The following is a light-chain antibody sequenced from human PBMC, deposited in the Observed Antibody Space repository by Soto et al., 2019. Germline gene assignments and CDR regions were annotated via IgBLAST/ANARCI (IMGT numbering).Light chain of an antibody. J-gene: IGKJ2*01. Sequence: DIVMTQSPDSLAVSPGEGATLSCRASQNIYNNYLAWYQQKPGQAPRLLISGASSRATGIPDRFSGSGSGTDFTLTISRLESEDFAVYYCQRYGSSPPHTFGQGTKLEIK. CDR3: QRYGSSPPHT. CDR1: QNIYNNY. CDR2: GAS. V-gene: IGKV3-20*01.